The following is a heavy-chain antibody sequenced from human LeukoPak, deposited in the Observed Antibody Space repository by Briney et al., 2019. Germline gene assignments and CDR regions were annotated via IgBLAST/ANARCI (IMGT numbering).Heavy chain of an antibody. CDR2: IFYSGST. CDR1: GGSISTSNYY. CDR3: ARYGEWRVSRVRKRPFDI. J-gene: IGHJ3*02. Sequence: SETLSLTCTVSGGSISTSNYYWGWIRQPPGKGLEWIGNIFYSGSTYYSPSLRSRVTISLDTSRNQFSLKLSSVTAADTAVYYCARYGEWRVSRVRKRPFDIWGQGTMVTVSS. D-gene: IGHD6-25*01. V-gene: IGHV4-39*07.